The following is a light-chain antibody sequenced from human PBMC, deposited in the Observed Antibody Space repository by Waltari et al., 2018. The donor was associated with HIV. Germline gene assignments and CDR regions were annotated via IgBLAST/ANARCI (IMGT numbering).Light chain of an antibody. CDR1: SSDRGAYAF. V-gene: IGLV2-14*03. J-gene: IGLJ1*01. CDR2: DFY. CDR3: SSYSNTATLDV. Sequence: QSALSQPAYVSGSPGQADTISCTGTSSDRGAYAFVALYQQYPGKAPQLLIFDFYKRPSGVSPRFSASKSGHTASLTISGLQAADEADYYCSSYSNTATLDVFGTGTKVTVL.